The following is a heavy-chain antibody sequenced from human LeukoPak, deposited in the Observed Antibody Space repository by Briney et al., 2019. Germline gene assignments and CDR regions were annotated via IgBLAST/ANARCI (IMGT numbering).Heavy chain of an antibody. J-gene: IGHJ4*02. CDR1: GYTFTSYA. CDR2: INAGNGNT. Sequence: ASVKVSCKASGYTFTSYAMHWARQAPGQRLDWMGWINAGNGNTKYSQKFQGRVTITRDTSASTAYMELSSLRSEDTAVYYCARALRYNWNDVFGYWGQGTLVTVSS. D-gene: IGHD1-1*01. CDR3: ARALRYNWNDVFGY. V-gene: IGHV1-3*01.